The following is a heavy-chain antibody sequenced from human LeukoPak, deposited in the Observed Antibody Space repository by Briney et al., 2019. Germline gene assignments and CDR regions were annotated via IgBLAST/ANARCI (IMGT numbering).Heavy chain of an antibody. CDR3: AKVLSSLYYYYMDV. J-gene: IGHJ6*03. Sequence: PGGSLRLSCAASGFTFDVYAMHWVRQAPGKGLEWVAFIRYDGSNKYYADSVKGRFTISRDNSKNTLYLQMNSLRAEDTAVYYCAKVLSSLYYYYMDVWGKGTTVTVSS. V-gene: IGHV3-30*02. CDR2: IRYDGSNK. D-gene: IGHD3-16*02. CDR1: GFTFDVYA.